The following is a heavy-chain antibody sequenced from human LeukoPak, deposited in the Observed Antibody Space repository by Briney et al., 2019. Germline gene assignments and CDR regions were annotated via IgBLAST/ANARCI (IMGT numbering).Heavy chain of an antibody. J-gene: IGHJ4*02. Sequence: GGSLRLSCAASGFTFSSYGMHWVRQAPGKGLEWVAVILYDGSNKYYADSVKGRFTISRDNSKNTLYLQMNSLRAEDTAVYYCAKDRVYCSGASCYFSARPPLDDWGQGTLVTVSS. CDR2: ILYDGSNK. D-gene: IGHD2-15*01. V-gene: IGHV3-30*18. CDR3: AKDRVYCSGASCYFSARPPLDD. CDR1: GFTFSSYG.